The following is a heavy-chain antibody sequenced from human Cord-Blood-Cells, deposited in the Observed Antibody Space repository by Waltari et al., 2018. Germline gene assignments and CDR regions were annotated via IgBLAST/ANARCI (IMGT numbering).Heavy chain of an antibody. CDR3: ATYLEGYWYFDL. V-gene: IGHV4-61*09. Sequence: QVQLQESGPGLVKPSQPLSLTCPCFGGSLSRVGSSCTCLRQPAGKGLEWIGYIYTSGSTNYNPSLKSRVTISVDTSKNQFSLKLSSVTAADTAVYYCATYLEGYWYFDLWGRGTLVTVSS. CDR2: IYTSGST. D-gene: IGHD1-1*01. J-gene: IGHJ2*01. CDR1: GGSLSRVGSS.